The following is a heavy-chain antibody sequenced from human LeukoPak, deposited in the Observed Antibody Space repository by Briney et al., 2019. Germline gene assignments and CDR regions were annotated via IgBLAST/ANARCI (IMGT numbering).Heavy chain of an antibody. Sequence: SGGSLRLSCAASGFTFSSYAMSWVRQAPGKGLEWVSAISGSGGSTYYADSVKGRFTISRDNSKNTLYLQMNSLRAEDTAVYYCAKDTFQWLASQFDYWGQGTLVTVSS. D-gene: IGHD6-19*01. J-gene: IGHJ4*02. CDR1: GFTFSSYA. V-gene: IGHV3-23*01. CDR2: ISGSGGST. CDR3: AKDTFQWLASQFDY.